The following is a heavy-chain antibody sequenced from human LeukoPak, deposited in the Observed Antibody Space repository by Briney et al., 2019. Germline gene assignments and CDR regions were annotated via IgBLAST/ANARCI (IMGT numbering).Heavy chain of an antibody. V-gene: IGHV3-23*01. J-gene: IGHJ3*02. D-gene: IGHD1-14*01. CDR2: ISGSGSST. CDR1: GFSFSSYG. Sequence: GGSLRLSCVVSGFSFSSYGMNWVRQAPGKGLEWLSIISGSGSSTFYADSVKGRFTISRDNSKNTLYLQLNSLRAEDTAVYFCAKFRKPLALLDAFDMWGQGTMVTVSS. CDR3: AKFRKPLALLDAFDM.